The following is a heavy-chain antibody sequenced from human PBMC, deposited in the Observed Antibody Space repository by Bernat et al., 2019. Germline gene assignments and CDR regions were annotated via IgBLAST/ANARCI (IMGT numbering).Heavy chain of an antibody. D-gene: IGHD3-22*01. CDR3: ARSWYYYDSSGHKNAFDI. J-gene: IGHJ3*02. CDR1: GFTVSSNY. V-gene: IGHV3-66*02. CDR2: ISSGGST. Sequence: EVQLVESGGGLVQPGGSLRLSCAASGFTVSSNYMSWVRQAPGKGLEWVSVISSGGSTYYADSVKGRFTISRDNSKNTLYLQMNSLRAEDTAVYYCARSWYYYDSSGHKNAFDIWGQGTMVTVSS.